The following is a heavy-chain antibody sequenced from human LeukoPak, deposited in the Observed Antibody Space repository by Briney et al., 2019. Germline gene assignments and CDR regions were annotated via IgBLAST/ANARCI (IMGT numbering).Heavy chain of an antibody. J-gene: IGHJ6*03. CDR1: GYTFTSYD. V-gene: IGHV1-8*01. CDR3: ARVGCSSTSCYEPHLYYYYYYMDV. CDR2: MNPNSGNT. D-gene: IGHD2-2*01. Sequence: SVSVSCTASGYTFTSYDINWVRQAPGQGLEWMGWMNPNSGNTGYAQTFQGRVTMTRNTSISTAYMELSSLRSEDTAVYYCARVGCSSTSCYEPHLYYYYYYMDVWGKGTTVTVSS.